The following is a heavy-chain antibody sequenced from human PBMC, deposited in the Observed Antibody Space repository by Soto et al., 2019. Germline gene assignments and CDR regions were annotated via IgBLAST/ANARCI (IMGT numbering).Heavy chain of an antibody. J-gene: IGHJ3*02. D-gene: IGHD2-2*01. V-gene: IGHV3-23*01. CDR3: AKDSQYCSSTSCPSPRGAFDI. CDR1: GFTFSSYA. CDR2: ISGSGGST. Sequence: GGSLRLSCAASGFTFSSYAMSWVRQAPGKGLEWVSAISGSGGSTYYADSVKGRFTISRDNSKNTLYLQMNSLRAEDTAVYYCAKDSQYCSSTSCPSPRGAFDIWGQGTMVTVSS.